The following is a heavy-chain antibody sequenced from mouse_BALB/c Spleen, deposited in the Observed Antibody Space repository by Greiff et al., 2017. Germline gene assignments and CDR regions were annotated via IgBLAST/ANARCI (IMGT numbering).Heavy chain of an antibody. CDR3: ARWGGLGRYFDV. D-gene: IGHD4-1*01. CDR1: GFTFSSFG. J-gene: IGHJ1*01. CDR2: ISSGSSTI. Sequence: DVQLVESGGGLVQPGGSRKLSCAASGFTFSSFGMHWVRQAPEKGLEWVAYISSGSSTIYYADTVKGRFTISRDNPKNTLFLQMTSLRSEDTAMYYCARWGGLGRYFDVWGAGTTVTVSS. V-gene: IGHV5-17*02.